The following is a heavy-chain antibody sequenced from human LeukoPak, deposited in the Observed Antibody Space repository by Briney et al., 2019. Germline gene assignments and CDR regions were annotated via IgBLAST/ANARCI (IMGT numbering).Heavy chain of an antibody. CDR2: IYYSGST. J-gene: IGHJ3*02. Sequence: PSETMSLTRTVSGGSISSYYWSWIRQPPGKGLEWIGYIYYSGSTNYNPSLKSRVTISVDTSKNQFSLKLSSVTAADTAVYYCATTEANDAFAIWGQGTMVTVSS. D-gene: IGHD1-14*01. CDR3: ATTEANDAFAI. V-gene: IGHV4-59*01. CDR1: GGSISSYY.